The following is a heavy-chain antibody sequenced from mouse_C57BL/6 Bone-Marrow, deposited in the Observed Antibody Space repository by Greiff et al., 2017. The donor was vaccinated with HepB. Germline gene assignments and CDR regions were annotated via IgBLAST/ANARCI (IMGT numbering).Heavy chain of an antibody. V-gene: IGHV1-69*01. Sequence: VQLQQPGAELVMPGASVKLSCKASGYTFTSYWMHWVKQRPGQGLEWIGEIDPSDSYTNYNQKFKGKSTLTADKSSSTAYMQLSSLTSEDSAVYFCARWSGNYYYFDYWGQGTTLTVSS. D-gene: IGHD2-1*01. J-gene: IGHJ2*01. CDR2: IDPSDSYT. CDR3: ARWSGNYYYFDY. CDR1: GYTFTSYW.